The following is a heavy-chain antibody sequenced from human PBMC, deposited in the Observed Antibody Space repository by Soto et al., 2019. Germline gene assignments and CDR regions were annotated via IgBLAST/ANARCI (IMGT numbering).Heavy chain of an antibody. Sequence: SETLSLTCTVSGGSISSGGYYWSWIRQHPGKGLEWIGYIYYSGSTYYNPSLKSRVTISVDTSKNQFSLKLSSVTAADTAVYYCVRTYGSGSYYDAFDIWGQGTMVT. J-gene: IGHJ3*02. V-gene: IGHV4-31*03. D-gene: IGHD3-10*01. CDR1: GGSISSGGYY. CDR3: VRTYGSGSYYDAFDI. CDR2: IYYSGST.